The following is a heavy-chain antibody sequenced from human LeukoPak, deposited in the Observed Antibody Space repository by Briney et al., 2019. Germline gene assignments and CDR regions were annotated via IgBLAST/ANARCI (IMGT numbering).Heavy chain of an antibody. V-gene: IGHV3-53*01. Sequence: GGSLRLSCAASGFTVSNNYMSWVRQAPGKGLEWVSVIYGGGGTNSADSVKGRFTISRDNSKNTLYLQMNSLRAEDTAVYYCARVYSLMDRAEYYFDSWGQGTLVTVSS. CDR1: GFTVSNNY. CDR2: IYGGGGT. J-gene: IGHJ4*02. CDR3: ARVYSLMDRAEYYFDS. D-gene: IGHD2-21*01.